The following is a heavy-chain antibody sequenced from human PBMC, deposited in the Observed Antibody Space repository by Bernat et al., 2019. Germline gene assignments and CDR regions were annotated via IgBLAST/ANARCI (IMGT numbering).Heavy chain of an antibody. CDR2: ISYDGSNK. CDR3: AREGWELRVEAFDI. J-gene: IGHJ3*02. CDR1: GFTFSSYA. D-gene: IGHD1-26*01. Sequence: QVQLVESGGGVVQPGRSLRLSCAASGFTFSSYAMHWVRQAPGKGLEWVAVISYDGSNKYYADSVKGRFTISRDNSENTLYLQMNSLRAEDTAVYYCAREGWELRVEAFDIWGQGTMVTVSS. V-gene: IGHV3-30-3*01.